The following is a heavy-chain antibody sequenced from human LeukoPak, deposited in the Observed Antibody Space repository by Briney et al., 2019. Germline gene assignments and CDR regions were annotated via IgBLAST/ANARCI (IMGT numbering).Heavy chain of an antibody. CDR2: ISGSGGST. J-gene: IGHJ4*02. V-gene: IGHV3-23*01. CDR1: GFTFSSYA. Sequence: GGSLRLSCAASGFTFSSYAMSRVRQAPGKGLEWVSAISGSGGSTYYADSVKGRFTISRDNSKNTLYLQTNSLRAEDTAVYYCAKDQAAPVDYFDYWGQGTLVTVSS. CDR3: AKDQAAPVDYFDY. D-gene: IGHD6-13*01.